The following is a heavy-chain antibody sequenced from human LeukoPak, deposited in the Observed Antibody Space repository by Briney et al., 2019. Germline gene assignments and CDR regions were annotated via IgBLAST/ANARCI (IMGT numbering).Heavy chain of an antibody. CDR1: GFTFSSYG. CDR3: ARDGLASYLDY. Sequence: SLRLSCAASGFTFSSYGMHWVRQAPGKGLEWVAVIWYDGSNKYYADSVKGRFTISRDNSKNTLYLQMNSLRAEDTAVYYCARDGLASYLDYWGQGTLVTVSA. D-gene: IGHD5-12*01. J-gene: IGHJ4*02. V-gene: IGHV3-33*01. CDR2: IWYDGSNK.